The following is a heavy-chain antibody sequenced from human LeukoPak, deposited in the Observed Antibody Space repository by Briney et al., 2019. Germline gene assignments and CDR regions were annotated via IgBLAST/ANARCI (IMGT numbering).Heavy chain of an antibody. CDR1: GFTFSSYG. D-gene: IGHD2-2*01. J-gene: IGHJ4*02. Sequence: GSLRLSCAASGFTFSSYGMSWVRQPPGKGLEWIGEINHSGSTNYNPSLKSRVTISVDTSKNQFSLKLSSVTAADTAVYYCARHRYCSSTSCYAHFDYWGQGTLVTVSS. V-gene: IGHV4-34*01. CDR2: INHSGST. CDR3: ARHRYCSSTSCYAHFDY.